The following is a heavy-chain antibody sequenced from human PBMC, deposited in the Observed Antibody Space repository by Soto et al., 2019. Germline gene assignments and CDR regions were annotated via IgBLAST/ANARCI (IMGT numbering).Heavy chain of an antibody. CDR1: GFTFSSYS. CDR3: ARSPLDYGDPLFDY. CDR2: ISSSSSTI. Sequence: EVQLVESGGGLVQPGGSLRLSCAASGFTFSSYSMNWVRQAPGKGLEWVSYISSSSSTIYYADSVKGRFTISRDNAKNSLYLQMNSLRAEDTAVYYCARSPLDYGDPLFDYWGQGTLVTVSS. J-gene: IGHJ4*02. D-gene: IGHD4-17*01. V-gene: IGHV3-48*01.